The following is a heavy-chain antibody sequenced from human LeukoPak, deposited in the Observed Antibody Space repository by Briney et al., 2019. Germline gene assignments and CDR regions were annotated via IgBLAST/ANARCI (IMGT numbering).Heavy chain of an antibody. V-gene: IGHV4-34*01. CDR1: GGSFSGYY. CDR2: INHSGST. Sequence: SETLSLTCAVYGGSFSGYYWSWIRQPPGKGLEWIGEINHSGSTNYNPSLKSRVTISVDTSKNQFSLKPSSVTAADTAVYYCARGGRITIFGVVPYYGMDVWGQGTTVTVSS. CDR3: ARGGRITIFGVVPYYGMDV. D-gene: IGHD3-3*01. J-gene: IGHJ6*02.